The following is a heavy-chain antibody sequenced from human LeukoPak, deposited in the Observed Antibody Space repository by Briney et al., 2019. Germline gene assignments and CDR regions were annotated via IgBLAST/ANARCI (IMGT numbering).Heavy chain of an antibody. Sequence: GGSLRLSCAASGFTFSSYWMSWVRQAPEKGPEWVANIKEDGSEKYYVDSVKGRFIISRDNAKNSLYLQMNSLRAEDTAVYYCAREGCSGGNCYSYWFDPWGQGTLVTVSS. J-gene: IGHJ5*02. CDR2: IKEDGSEK. CDR1: GFTFSSYW. CDR3: AREGCSGGNCYSYWFDP. D-gene: IGHD2-15*01. V-gene: IGHV3-7*01.